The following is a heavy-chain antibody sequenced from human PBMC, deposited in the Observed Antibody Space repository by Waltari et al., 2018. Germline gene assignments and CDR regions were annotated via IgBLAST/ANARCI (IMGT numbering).Heavy chain of an antibody. CDR1: GGSFSQSP. CDR3: VRAEKYSANWYGSPEFEY. J-gene: IGHJ4*02. CDR2: IIPLFGTE. D-gene: IGHD5-18*01. Sequence: QVQVIQSGVEVKEPGSSVKVSCKTSGGSFSQSPASWVRPAPGQWPEWMGGIIPLFGTENYAQKFQGRLTSSAEEFTDTVSLELRSLRSEDTAVYYCVRAEKYSANWYGSPEFEYWGQGTLVTVSS. V-gene: IGHV1-69*01.